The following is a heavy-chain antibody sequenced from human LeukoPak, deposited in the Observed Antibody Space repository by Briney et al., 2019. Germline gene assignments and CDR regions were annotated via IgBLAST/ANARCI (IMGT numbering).Heavy chain of an antibody. CDR2: IYTSGST. Sequence: PSETLSLTCTVSGGSISSYYWSWIRQPAGKGLECIGRIYTSGSTNYNPSLKSRVTMSVDTSKNQFSLKVSSVTAADTAVYYCARVIYASSGSYYYYYMDVWGKGTTVTVSS. V-gene: IGHV4-4*07. J-gene: IGHJ6*03. CDR3: ARVIYASSGSYYYYYMDV. D-gene: IGHD3-22*01. CDR1: GGSISSYY.